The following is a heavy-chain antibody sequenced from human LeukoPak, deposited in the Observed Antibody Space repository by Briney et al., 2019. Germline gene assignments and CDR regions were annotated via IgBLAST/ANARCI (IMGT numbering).Heavy chain of an antibody. CDR1: GFTFSNYG. CDR2: ISYDGSNK. Sequence: PGRSLRLSCAASGFTFSNYGMHWVRQAPDKGLEWVAVISYDGSNKYYADSVKGRFTIFRDNSKNTLYLQMNSLRAEDTAVYFCAKDQSGSYVIDYWGQGTLVTVSS. CDR3: AKDQSGSYVIDY. V-gene: IGHV3-30*18. J-gene: IGHJ4*02. D-gene: IGHD1-26*01.